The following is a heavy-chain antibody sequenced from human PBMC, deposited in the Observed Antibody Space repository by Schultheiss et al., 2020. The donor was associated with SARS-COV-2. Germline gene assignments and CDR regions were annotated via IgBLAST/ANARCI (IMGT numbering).Heavy chain of an antibody. D-gene: IGHD6-13*01. Sequence: GGSLRLSCAASGFTFSSYAMHWVRQAPGKGLEWVAVISYDGSNKYYADSVKGRFTISRDNSKNSLYLQMNSLGDEDTAVYYCARVTASGYSSSWPDYWGQGTLVTVSS. J-gene: IGHJ4*02. CDR1: GFTFSSYA. CDR3: ARVTASGYSSSWPDY. V-gene: IGHV3-30*04. CDR2: ISYDGSNK.